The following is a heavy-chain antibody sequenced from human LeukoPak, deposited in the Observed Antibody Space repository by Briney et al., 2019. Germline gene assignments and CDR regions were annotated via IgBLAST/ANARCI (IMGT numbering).Heavy chain of an antibody. CDR2: IYYSVDT. CDR3: SKRRYYDSSGYNPTYYFDY. D-gene: IGHD3-22*01. V-gene: IGHV4-59*01. Sequence: PSETLSLTCTVSGDSIMGSYWSWIRQAPGKGLEWIGYIYYSVDTDYNPSLKSRVTISVDMSKKQFSLRLTSVTAADTAVYYCSKRRYYDSSGYNPTYYFDYWGQGILVTVSS. CDR1: GDSIMGSY. J-gene: IGHJ4*02.